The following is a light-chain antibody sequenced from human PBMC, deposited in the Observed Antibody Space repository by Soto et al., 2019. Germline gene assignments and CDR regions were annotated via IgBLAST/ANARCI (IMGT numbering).Light chain of an antibody. V-gene: IGLV2-14*01. CDR2: DVS. CDR3: SSYTSSSTLVV. J-gene: IGLJ2*01. Sequence: QSALTQPASVSGSPGQSITISCTGTSSDVGGYNYVSWYQQHPGKAPKLMIYDVSNRPSGVSNRFSGSKSGNTASLTISGLQAADDEDYYCSSYTSSSTLVVFGGGTKLTVL. CDR1: SSDVGGYNY.